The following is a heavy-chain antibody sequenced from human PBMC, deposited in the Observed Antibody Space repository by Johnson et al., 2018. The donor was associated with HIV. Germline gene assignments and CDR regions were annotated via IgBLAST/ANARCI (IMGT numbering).Heavy chain of an antibody. CDR3: ATSTASDAFDI. V-gene: IGHV3-30*02. Sequence: QVQLVESGGGLVQPGGSLRLSCAASGFTFSSYGMHWVRQAPGKGLDWVAFIWYDGSKTYYGDSVKGRFTISRDNSKNTLYLQMNSLRAEDTAVYYCATSTASDAFDIWGQGTMVTVSS. CDR1: GFTFSSYG. CDR2: IWYDGSKT. D-gene: IGHD1-1*01. J-gene: IGHJ3*02.